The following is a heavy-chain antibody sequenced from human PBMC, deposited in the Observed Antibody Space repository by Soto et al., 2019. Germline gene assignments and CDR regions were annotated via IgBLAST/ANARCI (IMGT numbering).Heavy chain of an antibody. Sequence: QVQLVESGGGVVQPGRSLRLSCAASGFTFSSYGMHWVRQAPGKGLEWVAVISYDGSNKYYADSVKGRFTISRDNSKSTLYLQMNSLRAEDTAVYYCAKVGVGETPYAFDIWGQGTMVTVSS. D-gene: IGHD1-26*01. CDR1: GFTFSSYG. CDR3: AKVGVGETPYAFDI. CDR2: ISYDGSNK. V-gene: IGHV3-30*18. J-gene: IGHJ3*02.